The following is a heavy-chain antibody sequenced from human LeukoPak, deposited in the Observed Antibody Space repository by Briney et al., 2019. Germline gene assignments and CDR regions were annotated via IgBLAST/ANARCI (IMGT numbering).Heavy chain of an antibody. Sequence: GGSLRLSCGASGFTFSSYGMSWVRQAPGKGLEWVSGISGSGGGTYYADSVKGRFTISRDNSKNTLYLQMNSLRVEDTAVYYCAKGPRTVRFGDRHKGIFDYWGQGTLVTVSS. CDR1: GFTFSSYG. CDR2: ISGSGGGT. D-gene: IGHD3-10*01. V-gene: IGHV3-23*01. CDR3: AKGPRTVRFGDRHKGIFDY. J-gene: IGHJ4*02.